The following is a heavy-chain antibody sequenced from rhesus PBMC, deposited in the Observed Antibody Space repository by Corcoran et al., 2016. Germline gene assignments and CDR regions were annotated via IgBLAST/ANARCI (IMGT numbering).Heavy chain of an antibody. Sequence: QVQLQESGPGLVKPSETLPLTCAVSGASISSNYWRWIRQAPGKGLGWSGRIYGSGSKPHYTPSLTHLVAIAIDTSKNHFSLKLSSVTAADTAVYYCASGGRYSGRRFVYWGQGVLVTVSS. J-gene: IGHJ4*01. CDR3: ASGGRYSGRRFVY. CDR1: GASISSNY. D-gene: IGHD6-37*01. V-gene: IGHV4S2*01. CDR2: IYGSGSKP.